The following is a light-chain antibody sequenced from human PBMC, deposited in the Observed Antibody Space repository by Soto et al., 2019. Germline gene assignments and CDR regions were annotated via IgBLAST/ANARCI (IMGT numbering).Light chain of an antibody. CDR2: GAS. J-gene: IGKJ1*01. V-gene: IGKV3-15*01. CDR1: QSVSVN. Sequence: EIVMTQSPATLSASPGERATLSCRASQSVSVNLAWYQQNPGQAPRLLIYGASTRATGIPARFSGSGSVTEFTLTISSLQSEDFAVYDCQHYNNWPPWTFGKGTKVESK. CDR3: QHYNNWPPWT.